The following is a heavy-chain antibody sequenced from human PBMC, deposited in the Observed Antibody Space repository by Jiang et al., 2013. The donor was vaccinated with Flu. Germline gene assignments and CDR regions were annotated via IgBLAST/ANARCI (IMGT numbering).Heavy chain of an antibody. CDR2: IYSSGST. V-gene: IGHV4-59*01. D-gene: IGHD2-15*01. CDR3: ARGGIVFLPSL. CDR1: GGSISNYY. Sequence: GLVKPSETLSLTCTVSGGSISNYYWSWIRQPPGKGLEWIGYIYSSGSTNYNPSLKSRVTISVDTSKNQFSLKLSSVTAADTAVYYCARGGIVFLPSLWGQGTLVTVSS. J-gene: IGHJ4*02.